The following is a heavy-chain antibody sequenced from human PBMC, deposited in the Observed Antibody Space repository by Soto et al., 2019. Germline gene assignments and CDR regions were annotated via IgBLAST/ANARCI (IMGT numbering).Heavy chain of an antibody. CDR1: GFSFSTYG. CDR3: ARDNITGILDY. V-gene: IGHV3-30*03. Sequence: PGGSLRLSCAASGFSFSTYGMHWVRQAPGKGLEWVAFISNDGSNKYYADSVKGRFTISRDNSKNTLYLQMNSLRSEDTAVYYCARDNITGILDYWGQGTLVTGSS. CDR2: ISNDGSNK. J-gene: IGHJ4*02. D-gene: IGHD1-20*01.